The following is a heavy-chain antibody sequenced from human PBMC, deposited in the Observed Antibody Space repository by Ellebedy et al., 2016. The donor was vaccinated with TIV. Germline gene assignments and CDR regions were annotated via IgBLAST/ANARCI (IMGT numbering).Heavy chain of an antibody. CDR1: GDSITSYY. J-gene: IGHJ6*02. CDR3: ARDYSTTHNVYGMDV. D-gene: IGHD3-3*01. V-gene: IGHV4-59*01. Sequence: SETLSLTCTVSGDSITSYYWSWIRQPPGKGLEWIGYIYYSGSTNYNPSLKSRVTISVDTSKNQFSLKLSSVTAADTAVYYCARDYSTTHNVYGMDVWGQGTTVTVSS. CDR2: IYYSGST.